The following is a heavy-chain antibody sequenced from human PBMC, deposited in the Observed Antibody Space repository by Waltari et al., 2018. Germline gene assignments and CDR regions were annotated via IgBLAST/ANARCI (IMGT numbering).Heavy chain of an antibody. CDR1: GLTFRNYS. J-gene: IGHJ6*03. V-gene: IGHV3-21*02. CDR3: ARVLVPAEYMDV. D-gene: IGHD2-2*01. Sequence: EVQLVESGGALVKPGGSLRLSCAASGLTFRNYSMNRVRQGPEKGRVGVSYISENSSYIFYADSMRALFTISRDNHNTSLYLQMNSLRADDTAVYYCARVLVPAEYMDVWGKGTTVTVSS. CDR2: ISENSSYI.